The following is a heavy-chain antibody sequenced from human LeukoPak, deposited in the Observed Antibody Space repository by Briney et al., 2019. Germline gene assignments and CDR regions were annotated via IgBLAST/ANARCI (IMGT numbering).Heavy chain of an antibody. CDR3: VRDRDYYVFDL. V-gene: IGHV3-7*04. CDR1: GFTFSIYM. Sequence: GGSPRVSCVAPGFTFSIYMMSWVRQALGKGVGRGAHIMKDGGDKQYVVSVKDRFTNAKDNAKNSVYLQMDGLRAEDTAVYYCVRDRDYYVFDLWGQGTLVTVSS. D-gene: IGHD3-10*02. CDR2: IMKDGGDK. J-gene: IGHJ4*02.